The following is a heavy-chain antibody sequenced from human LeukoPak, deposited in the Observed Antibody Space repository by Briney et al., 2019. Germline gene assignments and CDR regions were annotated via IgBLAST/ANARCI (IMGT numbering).Heavy chain of an antibody. CDR2: IKPDGSEK. J-gene: IGHJ4*02. CDR3: ASHSSGWFG. D-gene: IGHD6-19*01. V-gene: IGHV3-7*01. CDR1: GFTFNSYW. Sequence: PGGSLRLSCATSGFTFNSYWMSWVRQAPGKGLERVANIKPDGSEKYYVASVTGRFTISRDNAKNSLYLQMNSLRADDTAVYYCASHSSGWFGWGQGTLVTVSS.